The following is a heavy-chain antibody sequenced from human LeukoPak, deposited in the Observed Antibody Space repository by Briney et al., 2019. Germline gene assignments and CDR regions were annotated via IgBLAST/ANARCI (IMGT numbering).Heavy chain of an antibody. J-gene: IGHJ6*02. Sequence: PGGSLRLSCAASGFTFDDYAMHWVRHAPGKGREGGSGISWNSGSIGYADSVKGRFTISRDNAKNSLYLQMNSLRAEDTALYYCAKDLSYGSGEYYGMDVWGQGTTVTVSS. D-gene: IGHD3-10*01. CDR1: GFTFDDYA. CDR2: ISWNSGSI. V-gene: IGHV3-9*01. CDR3: AKDLSYGSGEYYGMDV.